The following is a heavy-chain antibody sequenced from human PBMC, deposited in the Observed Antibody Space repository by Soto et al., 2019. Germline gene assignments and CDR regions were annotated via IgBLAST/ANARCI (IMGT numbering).Heavy chain of an antibody. Sequence: VASVKVSCKASGGTFSSYAISWVRQAPGQGLEWMGGIIPIFGTANYAQKFQGRVTITADKSTSTAYMELSSLRSEDTAVYYCARDREYYYDSSGYPPFDYWGQGTLVTVSS. D-gene: IGHD3-22*01. CDR2: IIPIFGTA. V-gene: IGHV1-69*06. CDR3: ARDREYYYDSSGYPPFDY. J-gene: IGHJ4*02. CDR1: GGTFSSYA.